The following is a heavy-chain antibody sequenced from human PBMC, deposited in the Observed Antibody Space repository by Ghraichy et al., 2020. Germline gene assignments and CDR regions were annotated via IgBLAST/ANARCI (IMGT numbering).Heavy chain of an antibody. CDR3: ARRGYDFWSGSPSWFDP. V-gene: IGHV4-39*01. CDR1: GGSISSSSYY. D-gene: IGHD3-3*01. Sequence: SETLSLTCTVSGGSISSSSYYWGWIRQPPGKGLEWIGSIYYSGSTYYNPSLKSRVTISVDTSKNQFSLKLSSVTAADTAVYYCARRGYDFWSGSPSWFDPWGQGTLVTVSS. J-gene: IGHJ5*02. CDR2: IYYSGST.